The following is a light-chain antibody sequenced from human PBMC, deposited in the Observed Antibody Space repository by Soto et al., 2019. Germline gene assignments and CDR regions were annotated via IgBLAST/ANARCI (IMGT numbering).Light chain of an antibody. Sequence: QSSLTQPASVSGSPGQSITISCTGTSSDVGGYNYVSWYQQHPGKAPKLMIYEVSVRPLGVSNRFSGSKSDNTASLTISGLQTEDEADYYCSSYTSSTTLPYVFGTGTKVTVL. CDR2: EVS. CDR3: SSYTSSTTLPYV. CDR1: SSDVGGYNY. V-gene: IGLV2-14*01. J-gene: IGLJ1*01.